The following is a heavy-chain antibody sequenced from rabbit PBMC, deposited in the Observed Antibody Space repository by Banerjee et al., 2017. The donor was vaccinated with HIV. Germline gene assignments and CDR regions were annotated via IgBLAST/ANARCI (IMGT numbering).Heavy chain of an antibody. Sequence: QEQLEESGGDLVKPEGSLTLTCTASGFSFTNKYVMCWVRQAPGKGLEWIACINTSSGNAVYANWAKGRFTISKTSSTTVTLQMTSLTAADMATYFCARDAGYAGSNLWGPGTLVTVS. J-gene: IGHJ4*01. D-gene: IGHD4-2*01. CDR2: INTSSGNA. CDR1: GFSFTNKYV. V-gene: IGHV1S45*01. CDR3: ARDAGYAGSNL.